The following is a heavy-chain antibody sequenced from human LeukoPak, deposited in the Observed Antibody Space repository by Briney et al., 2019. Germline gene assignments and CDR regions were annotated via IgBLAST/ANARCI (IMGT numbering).Heavy chain of an antibody. Sequence: TTSETLSLTCTVSGGSISSYYWSWIRQPPGKGLEWIGYIYYSGSTNYNPSLKSRVTISVDTSKNQFSLKLSSVTAADTAVYYCAREDPGLYGYEGMDVWGQGTTVTVSS. D-gene: IGHD5-18*01. J-gene: IGHJ6*02. CDR2: IYYSGST. CDR1: GGSISSYY. V-gene: IGHV4-59*01. CDR3: AREDPGLYGYEGMDV.